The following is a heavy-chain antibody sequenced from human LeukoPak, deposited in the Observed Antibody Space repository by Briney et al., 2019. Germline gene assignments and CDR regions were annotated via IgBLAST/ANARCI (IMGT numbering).Heavy chain of an antibody. CDR1: GFTFRTYW. CDR3: TLENHYYGSGSYYDY. D-gene: IGHD3-10*01. V-gene: IGHV3-7*01. Sequence: GGSLRLSCAASGFTFRTYWMSWVRQAPGKGPEWVANIKQDGSEIYYVDSVKGRSTISRDNAKNSLNLQMDSLRAEDTAVYYCTLENHYYGSGSYYDYWGQGTLVTVSS. J-gene: IGHJ4*02. CDR2: IKQDGSEI.